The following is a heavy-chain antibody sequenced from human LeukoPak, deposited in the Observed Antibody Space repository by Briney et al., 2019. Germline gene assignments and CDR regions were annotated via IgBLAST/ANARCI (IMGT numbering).Heavy chain of an antibody. CDR1: GFTFRDYE. CDR2: ISSSGSTK. D-gene: IGHD3-10*01. V-gene: IGHV3-48*03. CDR3: VRSYGSGSPAFDN. J-gene: IGHJ4*02. Sequence: PGGSLRLSCAASGFTFRDYEMNWVRQAPGKGLEWVSYISSSGSTKYYADSVQGRFTISRDNGMNSVFLQMNNLRADDTSLYYCVRSYGSGSPAFDNWGQGTLVTVSS.